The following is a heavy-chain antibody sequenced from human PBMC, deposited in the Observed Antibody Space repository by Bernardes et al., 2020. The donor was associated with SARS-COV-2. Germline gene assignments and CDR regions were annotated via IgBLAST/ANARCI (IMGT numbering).Heavy chain of an antibody. CDR2: LYYTGST. V-gene: IGHV4-59*01. CDR1: GGCISAYY. J-gene: IGHJ4*02. CDR3: ARGFDY. Sequence: SEPLSLTCTVSGGCISAYYWSWFRQPPGKGLEWIGYLYYTGSTNYNPSLQSRVTISVDTSKNQFSLKLSSVTAADTAVYYCARGFDYWGQGILVTVSS.